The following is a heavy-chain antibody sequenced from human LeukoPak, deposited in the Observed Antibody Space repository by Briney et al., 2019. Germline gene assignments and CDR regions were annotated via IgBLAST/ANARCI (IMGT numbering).Heavy chain of an antibody. CDR1: GFTFTSPA. J-gene: IGHJ3*02. V-gene: IGHV1-58*01. CDR2: IVVGSGNT. Sequence: SVKVSCKASGFTFTSPAVQWVRQARGQRLEWIGWIVVGSGNTNYAQKFQERVTITRDMSTSTAYMELSSLRSEDTAVYYCAADHQFAFDIWGQGTMVTVSS. D-gene: IGHD5-24*01. CDR3: AADHQFAFDI.